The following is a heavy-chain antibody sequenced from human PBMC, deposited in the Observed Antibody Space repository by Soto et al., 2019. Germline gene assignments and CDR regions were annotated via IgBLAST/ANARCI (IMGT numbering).Heavy chain of an antibody. J-gene: IGHJ3*02. CDR1: GYTFTSYG. CDR2: ISAYNGNT. CDR3: ANLLTRSSVFAFDI. Sequence: ASVKVSCKASGYTFTSYGISWVRQAPGQGLEWMGWISAYNGNTNYAQKLQGRVTMTTDTSTSTAYMELRSLRSDDTAVYYCANLLTRSSVFAFDIWGQGTMVTVSS. V-gene: IGHV1-18*01. D-gene: IGHD3-22*01.